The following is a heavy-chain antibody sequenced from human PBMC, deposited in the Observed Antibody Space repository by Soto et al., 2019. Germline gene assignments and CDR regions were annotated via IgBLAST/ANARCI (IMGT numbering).Heavy chain of an antibody. CDR1: GFIFSDYY. J-gene: IGHJ4*02. V-gene: IGHV3-11*05. CDR3: ARRISRHFDY. CDR2: ISGSSSHT. Sequence: QVQLVEAGGGLVKPGVSLRLTCSASGFIFSDYYMTWIRQAPGKGLEWLTYISGSSSHTNYADSVKGRFTISRDNANNSVYLQVNRLRAEDTAVYYCARRISRHFDYRGQGTLLTVS.